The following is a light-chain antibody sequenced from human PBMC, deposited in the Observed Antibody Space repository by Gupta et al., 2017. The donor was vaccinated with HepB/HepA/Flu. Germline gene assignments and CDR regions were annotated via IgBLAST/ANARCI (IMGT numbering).Light chain of an antibody. CDR1: KLGEKY. CDR3: QAWDSRTVV. CDR2: QDS. J-gene: IGLJ2*01. V-gene: IGLV3-1*01. Sequence: SYELTQLPSVPVSPAHTASIPCAGDKLGEKYAGWYQQEPGQSPVLVIYQDSKRPSGIPERFSGSNSGNTATLTISGTQAREEADYYSQAWDSRTVVFGGGTKLTVV.